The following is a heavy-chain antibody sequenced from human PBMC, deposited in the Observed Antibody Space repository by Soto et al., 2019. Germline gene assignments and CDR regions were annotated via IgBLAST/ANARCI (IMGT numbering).Heavy chain of an antibody. J-gene: IGHJ4*02. V-gene: IGHV3-74*01. CDR3: GGYCTSTSCEY. D-gene: IGHD2-2*01. CDR1: GITFSSYW. Sequence: EVQLVESGGGLVQPGGSLRLSCAASGITFSSYWTHWVRQAPGKGLVWVSRINSDGSSTSYADSVKGRFTISRDNAKNTLYLQMNSLRAEDTAVYYCGGYCTSTSCEYWGQGTLVTVSS. CDR2: INSDGSST.